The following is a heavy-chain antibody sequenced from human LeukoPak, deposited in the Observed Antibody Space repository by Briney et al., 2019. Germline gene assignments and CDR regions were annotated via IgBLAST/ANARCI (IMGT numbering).Heavy chain of an antibody. Sequence: GGSLRLSCAASGFTFSSYGMHWVRQAPGKGLEWVAFIRYDGSNKYYADSVKGRFTISRDNSKNTLYLQMNSLRAEDTAVYYCAKDYGERSSWYPLFFDYWGQGTLVTVSS. CDR1: GFTFSSYG. CDR2: IRYDGSNK. CDR3: AKDYGERSSWYPLFFDY. J-gene: IGHJ4*02. D-gene: IGHD6-13*01. V-gene: IGHV3-30*02.